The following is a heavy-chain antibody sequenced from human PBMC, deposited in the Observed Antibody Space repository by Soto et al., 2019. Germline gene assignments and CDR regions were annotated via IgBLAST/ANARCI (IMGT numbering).Heavy chain of an antibody. CDR2: IYYSGST. CDR1: GGSISSSSHY. CDR3: ASHSYYYESSVHYWQ. J-gene: IGHJ3*01. D-gene: IGHD3-22*01. Sequence: SETLSLTCTVSGGSISSSSHYWGWIRQPPGKGMEWIGSIYYSGSTYYNPSVKSRVTISVDTSKNQFSLKLGSVTAADTAVFYCASHSYYYESSVHYWQWGQGTMVT. V-gene: IGHV4-39*01.